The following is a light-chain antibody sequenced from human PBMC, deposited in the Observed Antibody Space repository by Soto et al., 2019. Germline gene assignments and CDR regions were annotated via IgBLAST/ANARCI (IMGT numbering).Light chain of an antibody. Sequence: ETVLTQSPGTLSLSPGERATLSCRASQTIRSNYLAWYRQTPGQAPRLLIYGASNRATGIADRFSGSGSGTDFTLTISRLEPEDFAVYYCQQYGRSPRTFGQGTKVEIK. CDR3: QQYGRSPRT. J-gene: IGKJ1*01. CDR1: QTIRSNY. V-gene: IGKV3-20*01. CDR2: GAS.